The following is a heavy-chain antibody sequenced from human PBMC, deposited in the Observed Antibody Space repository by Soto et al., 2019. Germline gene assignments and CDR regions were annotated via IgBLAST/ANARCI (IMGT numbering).Heavy chain of an antibody. D-gene: IGHD6-6*01. J-gene: IGHJ3*01. Sequence: PGESLKISCTGSGYRFSSYWIGWVRQMPGKGLEWMGIIYAGDSDTRYGPSFQGQVTISADKSFSTAYLQWSSLKASDTAMYYCARQEYSSWSPAFDFWGQGTMVTVSS. CDR2: IYAGDSDT. CDR3: ARQEYSSWSPAFDF. V-gene: IGHV5-51*01. CDR1: GYRFSSYW.